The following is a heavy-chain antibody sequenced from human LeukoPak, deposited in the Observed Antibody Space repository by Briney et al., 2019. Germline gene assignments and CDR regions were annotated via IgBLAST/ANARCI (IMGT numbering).Heavy chain of an antibody. CDR2: ISYDGSNK. CDR3: FPQLSDFWSGYYSAFDI. J-gene: IGHJ3*02. V-gene: IGHV3-30-3*01. CDR1: GFTFSSYA. Sequence: GGSLRLSCAASGFTFSSYAMHWVRQAPGKGLEWVAVISYDGSNKYYADSVKGRFTISRDNSKNTLYLQMNSLRAEDTAVYYCFPQLSDFWSGYYSAFDIWGQGTMVTVSS. D-gene: IGHD3-3*01.